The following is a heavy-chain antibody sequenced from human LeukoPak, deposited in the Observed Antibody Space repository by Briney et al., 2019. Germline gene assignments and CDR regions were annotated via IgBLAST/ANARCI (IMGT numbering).Heavy chain of an antibody. D-gene: IGHD1-26*01. J-gene: IGHJ4*02. V-gene: IGHV3-30*04. Sequence: GGSLRLSCAASGFTFRSYAMHWVRQAPGKGLEWVAVISYDGSNKYYADSVKGRFTISRDNAKNSLYLQMNSLRAEDTAVYYCARDSRVSGGTETHFDYWGQGILVTVSS. CDR1: GFTFRSYA. CDR2: ISYDGSNK. CDR3: ARDSRVSGGTETHFDY.